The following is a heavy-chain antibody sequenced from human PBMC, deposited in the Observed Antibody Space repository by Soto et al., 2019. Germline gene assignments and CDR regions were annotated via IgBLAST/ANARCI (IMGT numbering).Heavy chain of an antibody. CDR3: ARIIAAAGPRRNYYYYYYMDV. Sequence: QLQLQESGPGLVKPSETLSLTCTVSGGSISSSSYYWGWIRQPPGKGLEWIGSIYYSGSTYYNPSLKSRVTISVDTSKNQFSLKLSSVTAADTAVYYCARIIAAAGPRRNYYYYYYMDVWGKGTTVTVSS. D-gene: IGHD6-13*01. J-gene: IGHJ6*03. CDR2: IYYSGST. CDR1: GGSISSSSYY. V-gene: IGHV4-39*01.